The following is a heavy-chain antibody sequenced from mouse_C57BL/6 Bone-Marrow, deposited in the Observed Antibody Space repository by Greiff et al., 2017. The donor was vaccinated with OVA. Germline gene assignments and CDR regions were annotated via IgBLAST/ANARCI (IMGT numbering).Heavy chain of an antibody. CDR1: GYTFTDYY. Sequence: DVKLQESGPELVKPGASVKISCKASGYTFTDYYMNWVKQSHGKSLEWIGDINPNNGGTSYNQKFKGKATLTVDKSSSTAYMELRSLTSEDSAVYYCAKGDYYGSSGYWGQGTTLTVSS. J-gene: IGHJ2*01. V-gene: IGHV1-26*01. CDR3: AKGDYYGSSGY. D-gene: IGHD1-1*01. CDR2: INPNNGGT.